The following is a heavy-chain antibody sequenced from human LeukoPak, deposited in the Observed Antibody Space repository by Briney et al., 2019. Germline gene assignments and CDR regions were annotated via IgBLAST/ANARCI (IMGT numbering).Heavy chain of an antibody. CDR1: GFTFSSYA. CDR3: AREYSSSSGIDY. J-gene: IGHJ4*02. D-gene: IGHD6-6*01. CDR2: ISYDGSNK. Sequence: PGRSLRLSCAASGFTFSSYAMHWVRQAPGKGLEWVAVISYDGSNKYYADSVKGRFTISRDNSKNTLYLQMNSLRAEDTAVYYCAREYSSSSGIDYWGQGTLVTVSS. V-gene: IGHV3-30-3*01.